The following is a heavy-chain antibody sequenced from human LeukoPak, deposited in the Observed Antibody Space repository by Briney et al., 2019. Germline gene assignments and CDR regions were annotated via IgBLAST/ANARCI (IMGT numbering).Heavy chain of an antibody. CDR1: GYSFTSYW. V-gene: IGHV5-10-1*01. CDR2: IDPSDSYT. CDR3: ARVYSGYAQGGDFDY. Sequence: GESLRISCKGSGYSFTSYWISWVRQMPGTGLEWMGRIDPSDSYTNYSPSFQGHVTISADKSISTAYLQWSSLKASDTAMYYCARVYSGYAQGGDFDYWGQGTLVTVSS. J-gene: IGHJ4*02. D-gene: IGHD5-12*01.